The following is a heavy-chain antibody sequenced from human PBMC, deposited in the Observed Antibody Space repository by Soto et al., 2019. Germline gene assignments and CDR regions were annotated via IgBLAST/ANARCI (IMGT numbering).Heavy chain of an antibody. CDR2: ISGSGGST. CDR1: GFTFSSYA. J-gene: IGHJ4*02. D-gene: IGHD3-22*01. Sequence: GSLRLSCAASGFTFSSYAMSWVRQAPGKGLEWVSAISGSGGSTYYADSVKGRFTISRDNSKNTLYLQMNSLRAEDTAVYYCAKGQTLNYYDSSGYPYYFDYWGQGTLATVSS. V-gene: IGHV3-23*01. CDR3: AKGQTLNYYDSSGYPYYFDY.